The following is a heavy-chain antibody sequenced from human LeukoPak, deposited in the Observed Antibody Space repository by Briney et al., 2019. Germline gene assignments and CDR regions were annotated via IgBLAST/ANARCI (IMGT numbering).Heavy chain of an antibody. D-gene: IGHD4-23*01. CDR2: IYSSGST. J-gene: IGHJ4*02. Sequence: SETLSLTCTVSGGSINSYYWSWIRQPAGKRLEWIGRIYSSGSTNYNPSLKSRVSMSVDTSKNQFSLKLTSVTAADTALYYCARGGKTTVVTMWVQGILVNVSS. CDR3: ARGGKTTVVTM. CDR1: GGSINSYY. V-gene: IGHV4-4*07.